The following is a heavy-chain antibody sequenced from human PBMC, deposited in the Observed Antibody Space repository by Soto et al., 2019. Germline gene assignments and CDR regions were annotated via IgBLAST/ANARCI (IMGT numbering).Heavy chain of an antibody. CDR3: TTDRTMTTVTRRFDY. CDR2: IKSKTDGGTT. Sequence: GGSLRLSCAASGFTFSNAWMSWVRQAPGKGLEWVGRIKSKTDGGTTDYAAPVKGRFTISRDDSKNTLYLQMNSLKTEDTDVYYCTTDRTMTTVTRRFDYWGQGTLVTVSS. J-gene: IGHJ4*02. D-gene: IGHD4-17*01. V-gene: IGHV3-15*01. CDR1: GFTFSNAW.